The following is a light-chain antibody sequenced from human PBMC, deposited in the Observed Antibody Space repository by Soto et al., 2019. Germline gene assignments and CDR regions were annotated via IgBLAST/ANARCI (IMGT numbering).Light chain of an antibody. V-gene: IGLV1-47*02. Sequence: QSVLTQPPSASGTPGQRVTISCSGSSSNIGSNYVCWYQHLPGTAPKLLIYSNNQRPSGVPDRFSGSKSGTSASLVISGLRSEDEADYYCATWDDSLSGHYVFGTGTKLTVL. CDR3: ATWDDSLSGHYV. CDR1: SSNIGSNY. CDR2: SNN. J-gene: IGLJ1*01.